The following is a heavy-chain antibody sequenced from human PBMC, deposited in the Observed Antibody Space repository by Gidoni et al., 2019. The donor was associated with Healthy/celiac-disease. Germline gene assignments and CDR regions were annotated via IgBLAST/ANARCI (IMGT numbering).Heavy chain of an antibody. J-gene: IGHJ6*03. CDR3: ARHRSYYDSRHNYYYYYMDV. Sequence: QLQLQESGPGLVKPSAALSPTCSVSGGSISSSSYYWSWIRPPPGKGLEWIGIIYYSERTYYDPSLKSRITISVDTSKNQFSLKLSSVTAAGTAVYYCARHRSYYDSRHNYYYYYMDVWGKGTTVTVSS. D-gene: IGHD3-22*01. CDR1: GGSISSSSYY. CDR2: IYYSERT. V-gene: IGHV4-39*01.